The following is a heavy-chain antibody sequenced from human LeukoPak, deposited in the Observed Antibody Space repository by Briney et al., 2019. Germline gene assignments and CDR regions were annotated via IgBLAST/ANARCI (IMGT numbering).Heavy chain of an antibody. D-gene: IGHD3-10*01. J-gene: IGHJ4*02. CDR3: TTGLMVREVIGRHDY. V-gene: IGHV3-30*02. Sequence: SGDSLRLSCAASGFTFSNYAMHWVRQAPGKGLEWLTYIRYDGTKQGYADSVKGRFTISRDNSKNTLFLQMNSLRSEDTAVYYCTTGLMVREVIGRHDYWGQGTLVTVSS. CDR2: IRYDGTKQ. CDR1: GFTFSNYA.